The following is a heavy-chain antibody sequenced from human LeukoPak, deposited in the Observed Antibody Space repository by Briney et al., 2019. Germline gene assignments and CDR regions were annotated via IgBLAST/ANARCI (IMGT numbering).Heavy chain of an antibody. Sequence: SETLSLTCAVSGGSISSGGYSWNWIRQPPGKGLEWIGSIYHSGSTYYNPSLKSRVTLSVDRSKNQFSLKLSSVTAADTAVYFCARVSDYGDSRYIDLWGRGTLVTVSS. V-gene: IGHV4-30-2*01. D-gene: IGHD4-17*01. CDR3: ARVSDYGDSRYIDL. CDR2: IYHSGST. J-gene: IGHJ2*01. CDR1: GGSISSGGYS.